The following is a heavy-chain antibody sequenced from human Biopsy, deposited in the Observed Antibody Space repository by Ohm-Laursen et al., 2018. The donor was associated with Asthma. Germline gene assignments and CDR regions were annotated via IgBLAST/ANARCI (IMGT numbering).Heavy chain of an antibody. CDR2: IRPGQPDI. CDR1: GFAFSNYP. V-gene: IGHV3-23*01. J-gene: IGHJ3*01. CDR3: VKDTLIDSKNYYTFEV. Sequence: SLRLSCAAAGFAFSNYPMSWARQAPGKGLAWVGTIRPGQPDIDYESPVRGRFFISRDDSKNTLYLDVTSLRAEDTAVYHCVKDTLIDSKNYYTFEVWGQGTMVTVSS. D-gene: IGHD3-22*01.